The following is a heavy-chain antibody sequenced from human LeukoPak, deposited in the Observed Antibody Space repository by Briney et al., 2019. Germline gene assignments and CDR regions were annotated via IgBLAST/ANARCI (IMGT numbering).Heavy chain of an antibody. CDR1: GDSISSSSYY. V-gene: IGHV4-39*07. D-gene: IGHD2-8*01. CDR2: MYYSGST. Sequence: SETLSLTCTVSGDSISSSSYYWGWVRQPPGKGLEWIGNMYYSGSTYYNPSLKSRVTMSVDTSKNQFSLKLTSVTAADTAVYYCARVEMVFAFDIWGQGTLVTVSS. J-gene: IGHJ4*02. CDR3: ARVEMVFAFDI.